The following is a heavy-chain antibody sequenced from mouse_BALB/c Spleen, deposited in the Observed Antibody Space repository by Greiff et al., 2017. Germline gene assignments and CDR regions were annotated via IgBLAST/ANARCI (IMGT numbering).Heavy chain of an antibody. J-gene: IGHJ3*01. Sequence: EVHLVESGPGLVKPSQSLSLTCTVTGYSITSDYAWNWIRQFPGNKLEWMGYISYSGSTSYNPSLISRISITRDTSKNQFFLQLNSVTTEDTATYYCARRGYGNYGAYWGQGTLVTVSA. D-gene: IGHD2-10*02. CDR1: GYSITSDYA. CDR3: ARRGYGNYGAY. CDR2: ISYSGST. V-gene: IGHV3-2*02.